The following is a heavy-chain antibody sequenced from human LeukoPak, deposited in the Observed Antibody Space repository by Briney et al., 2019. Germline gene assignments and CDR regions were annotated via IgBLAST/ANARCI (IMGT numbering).Heavy chain of an antibody. CDR1: GGSFSGYY. CDR2: INHSGST. D-gene: IGHD4-23*01. CDR3: ARVSRGNSVGGDY. V-gene: IGHV4-34*01. J-gene: IGHJ4*02. Sequence: PSETLPLTCAVYGGSFSGYYWSWIRQPPGKGLEWIGEINHSGSTNYNPSLKSRVTISLDTSKNQFSLKLSSVTAADTAMYYCARVSRGNSVGGDYWGQGTLVTVSS.